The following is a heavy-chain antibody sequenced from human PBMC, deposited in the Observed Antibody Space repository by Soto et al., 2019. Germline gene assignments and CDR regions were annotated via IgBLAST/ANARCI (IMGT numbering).Heavy chain of an antibody. CDR2: ISAYNGNT. Sequence: ASVKVSCKASGYTFTSYGISWVRQAPGQGLEWMGWISAYNGNTNYAQKLQGRVTMTTDTSTSTAYMELRSLRSDDTAVYYCARDRVSYYDFWSGGYAFEIWGQGTMVTVSS. J-gene: IGHJ3*02. V-gene: IGHV1-18*01. CDR1: GYTFTSYG. CDR3: ARDRVSYYDFWSGGYAFEI. D-gene: IGHD3-3*01.